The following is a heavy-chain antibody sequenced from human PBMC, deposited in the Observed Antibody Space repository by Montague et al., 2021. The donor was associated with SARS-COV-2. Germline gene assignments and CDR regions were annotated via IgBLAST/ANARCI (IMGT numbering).Heavy chain of an antibody. Sequence: SETLSLTCGVSGGSISSYYWSWIRQSPGKGLEWIGYVHYTGSTKYNPSLKTQVTLSLDTPKKHCSLKLKSVTAADTAVYYCARAQNTCFIANCVNYFEVWGLGALVTVSS. CDR1: GGSISSYY. D-gene: IGHD1-1*01. V-gene: IGHV4-59*01. J-gene: IGHJ4*02. CDR2: VHYTGST. CDR3: ARAQNTCFIANCVNYFEV.